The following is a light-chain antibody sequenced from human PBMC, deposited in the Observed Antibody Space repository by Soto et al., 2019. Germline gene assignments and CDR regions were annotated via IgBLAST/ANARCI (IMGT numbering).Light chain of an antibody. Sequence: QSALTQTASVSGSPGQSITISCTGTSSDVGGYNYVSWYQQHPGKAPKLMIYDVSNRPSGVSNRFSGSKSGNTASLTIYGLQAEDEADYYCSSYTSSSHVVFGGGTKLTVL. CDR1: SSDVGGYNY. CDR2: DVS. CDR3: SSYTSSSHVV. V-gene: IGLV2-14*01. J-gene: IGLJ2*01.